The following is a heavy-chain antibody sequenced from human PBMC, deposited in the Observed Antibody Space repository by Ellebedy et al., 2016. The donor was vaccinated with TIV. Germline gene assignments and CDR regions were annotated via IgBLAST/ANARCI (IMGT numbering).Heavy chain of an antibody. Sequence: ASVKVSXXASGYTFTNYYMHWVRQAPGQGLEWMGMIHPSGGRTRYAQKFQGRVTVTRDTSTSTVYMELNSPRSEDTAVYFCARDDSTGYRPGLWGQGTLVTVSS. V-gene: IGHV1-46*01. CDR1: GYTFTNYY. CDR3: ARDDSTGYRPGL. CDR2: IHPSGGRT. D-gene: IGHD3-22*01. J-gene: IGHJ4*02.